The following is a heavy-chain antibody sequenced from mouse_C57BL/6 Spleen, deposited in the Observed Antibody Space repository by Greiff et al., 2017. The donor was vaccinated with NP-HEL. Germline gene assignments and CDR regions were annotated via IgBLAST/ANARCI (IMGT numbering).Heavy chain of an antibody. V-gene: IGHV1-52*01. J-gene: IGHJ3*01. CDR2: IDPSDSET. Sequence: VQLQPPGAELVRPGSSVKLSCKASGYTFTSYWMHWVKQRPIQGLEWIGNIDPSDSETPYNQKFKDKATLTVDKSSSTAYMQLSSLTSEDSAVYYCARERDYYGDWFAYWGQGTLVTVSA. CDR3: ARERDYYGDWFAY. D-gene: IGHD1-1*01. CDR1: GYTFTSYW.